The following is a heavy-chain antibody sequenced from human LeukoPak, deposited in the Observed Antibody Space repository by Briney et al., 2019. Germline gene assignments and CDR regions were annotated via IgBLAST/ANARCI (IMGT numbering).Heavy chain of an antibody. CDR1: GFTFSSYA. CDR2: ISGSGGST. Sequence: GGSLRLSCAASGFTFSSYAMSWVRQAPGKGLEWVSAISGSGGSTYYADSVKGRFTISRDNSKNTLYLQMNSLRAEDTAVYYCAKDCFVVVVPAALDVWGKGTTVTVSS. D-gene: IGHD2-2*01. J-gene: IGHJ6*04. V-gene: IGHV3-23*01. CDR3: AKDCFVVVVPAALDV.